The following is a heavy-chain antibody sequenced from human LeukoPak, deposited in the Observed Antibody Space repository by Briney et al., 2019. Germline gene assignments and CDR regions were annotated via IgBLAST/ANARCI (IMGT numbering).Heavy chain of an antibody. CDR3: ARDTGYSSIRGAFDI. Sequence: GGSLRLSCAASGFTFSDYYMSWIRQAPGKGLEWVSYISSSGSTIYYADSVKGRFTISRDNAKNSPYLQMNSLRAEDTAVYYCARDTGYSSIRGAFDIWGQGTMVTVSS. CDR2: ISSSGSTI. V-gene: IGHV3-11*04. J-gene: IGHJ3*02. CDR1: GFTFSDYY. D-gene: IGHD6-13*01.